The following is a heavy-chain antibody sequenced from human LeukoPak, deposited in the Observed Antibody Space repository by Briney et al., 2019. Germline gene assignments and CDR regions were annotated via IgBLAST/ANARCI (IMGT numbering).Heavy chain of an antibody. D-gene: IGHD6-6*01. J-gene: IGHJ1*01. CDR2: IYWNDDK. V-gene: IGHV2-5*01. CDR3: AHRGASSSSGWSAEYFQH. CDR1: GFSLSTSGVG. Sequence: ESGPTLVNPTQTLTLTCTFSGFSLSTSGVGVGWIRQPPGKALEWLALIYWNDDKRYSPSLKSRLTITKDTSKNQVVLTMTNMDPVDTATYYCAHRGASSSSGWSAEYFQHWGQGTLVTVSS.